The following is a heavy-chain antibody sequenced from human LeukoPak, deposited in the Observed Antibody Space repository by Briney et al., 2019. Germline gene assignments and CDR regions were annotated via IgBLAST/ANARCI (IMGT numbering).Heavy chain of an antibody. Sequence: PGGSLRLSCAASGFTFSSYGMHWVRQAPGKGLEWVAFTRYDGSNKYYTDSVKGRFTISRDNSKNTLYLQMNSLRAEDTAVYYCAKGRGWEASYYYYYMDVWGKGATVTISS. CDR2: TRYDGSNK. J-gene: IGHJ6*03. D-gene: IGHD1-26*01. CDR1: GFTFSSYG. V-gene: IGHV3-30*02. CDR3: AKGRGWEASYYYYYMDV.